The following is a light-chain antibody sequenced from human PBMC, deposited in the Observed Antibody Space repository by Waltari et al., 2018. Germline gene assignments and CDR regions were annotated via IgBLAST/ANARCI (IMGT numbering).Light chain of an antibody. J-gene: IGKJ4*01. CDR2: RAA. CDR1: QSVSDD. Sequence: EVVMTQSPAILSVSPGQRATLFCRANQSVSDDLAWYQHTSGQPPRLLIYRAAYRATGVPDRFSGSGSGTEFTLTINSLQSEDFAVYYWQQYNNWLTFGGGTKVEV. CDR3: QQYNNWLT. V-gene: IGKV3-15*01.